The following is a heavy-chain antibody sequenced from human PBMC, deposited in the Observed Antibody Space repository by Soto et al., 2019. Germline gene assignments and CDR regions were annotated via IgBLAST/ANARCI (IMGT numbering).Heavy chain of an antibody. V-gene: IGHV1-69*13. D-gene: IGHD6-6*01. CDR1: GGTFSSYA. CDR3: ARDGLGSSSGYYYYGMDV. CDR2: IIPIFGTA. Sequence: GASVKVSCKASGGTFSSYATSWVRQAPGQGLEWMGGIIPIFGTANYAQKFQGRVTITADESTSTAYMELSSLRSEDTAVYYCARDGLGSSSGYYYYGMDVWGQGTTVTVSS. J-gene: IGHJ6*02.